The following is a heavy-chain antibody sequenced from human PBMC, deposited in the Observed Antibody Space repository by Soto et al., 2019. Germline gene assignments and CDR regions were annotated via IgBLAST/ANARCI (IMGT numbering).Heavy chain of an antibody. Sequence: SETLSLTCTVPGGSIISYYWSWIRQPAGEGLEWIGYIYYSGSTNYNPSLKSRVAITVDTFKKQFSLKLSSVTAADTAVYYFVGGQWLFAFDIWGQGTMVTVSS. CDR2: IYYSGST. V-gene: IGHV4-59*01. CDR1: GGSIISYY. D-gene: IGHD6-19*01. J-gene: IGHJ3*02. CDR3: VGGQWLFAFDI.